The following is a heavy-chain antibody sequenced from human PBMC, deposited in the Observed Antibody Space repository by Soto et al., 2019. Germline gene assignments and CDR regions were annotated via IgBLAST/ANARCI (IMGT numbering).Heavy chain of an antibody. J-gene: IGHJ4*02. CDR3: ARDSYYYDTSGYPSVRFDY. CDR1: GGSVSSGSYY. CDR2: IYYSGST. D-gene: IGHD3-22*01. Sequence: PSETLSLTCTVSGGSVSSGSYYWSWIRQPPGKGLEWIGYIYYSGSTNYNPSLKSRVTISVDTSKNQFSLKLSSVTAADTAVYYCARDSYYYDTSGYPSVRFDYWGQGTLVTVSS. V-gene: IGHV4-61*01.